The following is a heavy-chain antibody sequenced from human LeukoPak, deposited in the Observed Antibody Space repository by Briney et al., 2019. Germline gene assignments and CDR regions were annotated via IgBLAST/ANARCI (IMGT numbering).Heavy chain of an antibody. J-gene: IGHJ5*02. D-gene: IGHD6-13*01. Sequence: PGGSLRLSCAASGFTFSSYSMNWVRQAPGKGLEWVSSISSSSSYMYYADSVKGRFTISRDNAKNSLYLQMNSLRAEDTAVYYCARGSSWYGWFDPWGQGTLVTVSS. CDR3: ARGSSWYGWFDP. CDR2: ISSSSSYM. V-gene: IGHV3-21*01. CDR1: GFTFSSYS.